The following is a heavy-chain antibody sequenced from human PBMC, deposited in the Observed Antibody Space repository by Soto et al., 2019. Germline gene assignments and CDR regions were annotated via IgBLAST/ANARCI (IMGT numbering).Heavy chain of an antibody. CDR1: GFTFSSYA. CDR2: ISGSGGST. V-gene: IGHV3-23*01. Sequence: GGSLRLSCAASGFTFSSYAMSWVRQAPGKGLEWVSAISGSGGSTYYADNVKGRVTISRDNSKNTLYLQMNSLRAEDTAVYYCSKDTPLFYGSGSYYTPETYFDYWGQGTLVTVSS. CDR3: SKDTPLFYGSGSYYTPETYFDY. J-gene: IGHJ4*02. D-gene: IGHD3-10*01.